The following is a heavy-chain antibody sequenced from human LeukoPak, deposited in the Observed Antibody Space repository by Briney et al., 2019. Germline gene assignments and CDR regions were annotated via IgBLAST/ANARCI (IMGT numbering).Heavy chain of an antibody. CDR1: GGSISNTKFY. Sequence: SETLSLTCTVSGGSISNTKFYWGWVRQPPGKELEWIGSVHYSGSTFYNPSLKSRVTISVDTSKNQFSLKLSSVTAADTAVYYCARLGATGGYYYYYYMDVWGKGSTVTVSS. V-gene: IGHV4-39*01. J-gene: IGHJ6*03. D-gene: IGHD1-26*01. CDR2: VHYSGST. CDR3: ARLGATGGYYYYYYMDV.